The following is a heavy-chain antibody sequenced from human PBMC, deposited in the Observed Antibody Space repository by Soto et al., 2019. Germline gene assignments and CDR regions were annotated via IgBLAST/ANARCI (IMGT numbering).Heavy chain of an antibody. J-gene: IGHJ6*02. CDR3: ARRRYCGADCYSKYYYGMDL. CDR2: IIPVLGVT. D-gene: IGHD2-21*02. V-gene: IGHV1-69*02. Sequence: QVQLVQSGAEVKKPGSSVKVSCRASGSTFSSYTVSWVRQAPGQGLEWMGRIIPVLGVTNYAPKFKGSVTINADKSKTTVYMELSSLRSGDTAIYYCARRRYCGADCYSKYYYGMDLWGQGTTVTVSS. CDR1: GSTFSSYT.